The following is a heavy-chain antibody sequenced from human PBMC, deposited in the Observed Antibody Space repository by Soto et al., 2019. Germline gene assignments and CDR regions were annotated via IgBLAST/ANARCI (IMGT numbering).Heavy chain of an antibody. V-gene: IGHV3-30-3*01. J-gene: IGHJ4*02. Sequence: GGSLRLSCASSGFTFGSYAMHWVRQAPGKGLEWVAVISYDGSNKYYADSVKGRFTISRDNSKNTLYLQMNSLRAEDTAVYYCARTYYYDSSGYSPFDYWGQGTLVTVSS. CDR1: GFTFGSYA. CDR2: ISYDGSNK. D-gene: IGHD3-22*01. CDR3: ARTYYYDSSGYSPFDY.